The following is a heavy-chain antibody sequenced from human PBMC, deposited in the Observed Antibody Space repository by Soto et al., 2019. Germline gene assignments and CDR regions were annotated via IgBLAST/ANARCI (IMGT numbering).Heavy chain of an antibody. CDR2: IYYSGST. V-gene: IGHV4-30-4*01. Sequence: PSETLSLTCSVSGGSISSGDYYWSWIRQPPGKGLEWIGYIYYSGSTYYNPSLKSRVTISVDTSKNQFSLKLSSVTAADTAVYYCARAPGYCSGGRCVHYYGMDVWGQGTTVTVS. J-gene: IGHJ6*02. CDR3: ARAPGYCSGGRCVHYYGMDV. CDR1: GGSISSGDYY. D-gene: IGHD2-15*01.